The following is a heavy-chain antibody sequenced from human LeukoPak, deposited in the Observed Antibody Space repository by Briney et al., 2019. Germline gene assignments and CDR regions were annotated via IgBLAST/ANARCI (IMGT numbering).Heavy chain of an antibody. V-gene: IGHV1-2*02. CDR2: INPNSGGT. CDR1: GGTFSSYV. Sequence: ASVKVSYKASGGTFSSYVIIWVRQAAGQGLEWMGWINPNSGGTNYAQKFQGRVTITRDPAISTAYMELSKLRSDDTAVYYCARGGLRCDPWGQGTLVTVSS. J-gene: IGHJ5*02. CDR3: ARGGLRCDP. D-gene: IGHD2-15*01.